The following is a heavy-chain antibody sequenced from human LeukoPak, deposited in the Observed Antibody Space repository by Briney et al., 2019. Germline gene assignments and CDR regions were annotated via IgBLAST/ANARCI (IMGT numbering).Heavy chain of an antibody. J-gene: IGHJ5*02. Sequence: SETLSLTCTVSGGSISSSSYYWGWVRQPPGKGPEWIGTIYYSGTTYYNPSLKSRVTVSVDTSKNQFSLRLSSVTAADTAVYYCARGALGHPRPGWFDPWGQGILVTVSS. CDR3: ARGALGHPRPGWFDP. D-gene: IGHD6-6*01. CDR1: GGSISSSSYY. V-gene: IGHV4-39*01. CDR2: IYYSGTT.